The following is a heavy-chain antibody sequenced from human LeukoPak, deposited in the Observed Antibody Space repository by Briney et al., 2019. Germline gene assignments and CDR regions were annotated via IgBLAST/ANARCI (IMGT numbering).Heavy chain of an antibody. CDR3: STYYYGSGSYYNHSGFDY. CDR1: GFTFSSYA. Sequence: LPGGSLRLSCAASGFTFSSYAMSWVRQAPGKGLEWVSAISGSGGSTYYADSVKGRFTISRDNSKNTLYLQMNSLRAEDTAVYYCSTYYYGSGSYYNHSGFDYWGQGTLVTVSS. CDR2: ISGSGGST. V-gene: IGHV3-23*01. J-gene: IGHJ4*02. D-gene: IGHD3-10*01.